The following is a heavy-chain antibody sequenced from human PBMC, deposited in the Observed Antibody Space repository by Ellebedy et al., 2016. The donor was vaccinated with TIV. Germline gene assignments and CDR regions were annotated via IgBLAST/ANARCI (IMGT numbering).Heavy chain of an antibody. D-gene: IGHD1-26*01. V-gene: IGHV3-11*06. CDR3: AKSKTTYIVGADPFES. J-gene: IGHJ4*02. CDR1: GFTFSDFY. CDR2: ISSRSDYT. Sequence: GGSLRLXXVASGFTFSDFYMSWIRQAPGKGLEWVSYISSRSDYTKYADSVRGRFTISRDRSKNTLYLQLNSLTADDTTVYYCAKSKTTYIVGADPFESWGQGTLVTVSS.